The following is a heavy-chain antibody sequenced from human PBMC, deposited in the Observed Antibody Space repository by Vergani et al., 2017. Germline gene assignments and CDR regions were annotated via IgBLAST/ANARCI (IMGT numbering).Heavy chain of an antibody. J-gene: IGHJ4*02. Sequence: QVQLVESGGGVVQPGRSLRLSCAASGFTFSSYGMHWVRQAPGKGLEWVAVISYDGSNKYYADSVKGRFTISRENSKNTLYLQMNSLRADDTAVYYCAKGARGYDILTGYIFWGQGTLVTVSS. D-gene: IGHD3-9*01. CDR1: GFTFSSYG. CDR2: ISYDGSNK. CDR3: AKGARGYDILTGYIF. V-gene: IGHV3-30*18.